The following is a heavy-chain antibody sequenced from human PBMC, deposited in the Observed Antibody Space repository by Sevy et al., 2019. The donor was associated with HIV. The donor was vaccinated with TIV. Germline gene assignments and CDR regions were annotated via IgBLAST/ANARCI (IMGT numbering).Heavy chain of an antibody. CDR1: GGSISSYY. CDR3: ASGSGELVS. D-gene: IGHD1-26*01. V-gene: IGHV4-59*01. CDR2: MYDSGST. J-gene: IGHJ5*02. Sequence: SETLSLTCTVSGGSISSYYWTWIRQPPEKGLEWIGCMYDSGSTNYNPSLKSRVTISVDTSKNQLSLKLSSVTAADTAVYYCASGSGELVSWGQRTLVTVSS.